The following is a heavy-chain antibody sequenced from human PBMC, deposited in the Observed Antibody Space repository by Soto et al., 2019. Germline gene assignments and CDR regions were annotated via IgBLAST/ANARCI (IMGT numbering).Heavy chain of an antibody. CDR2: IGGSGVTT. CDR3: ARYIGDSLRYLFDY. J-gene: IGHJ4*02. V-gene: IGHV3-23*01. Sequence: GGSLRLSCAASGFTFNSYAMSWVRQAPGKGLEWVSAIGGSGVTTYYADSVEGRFTISRDNSKNSLYLQMNRLTAEDTAVYYCARYIGDSLRYLFDYWGQGSLVIVSS. D-gene: IGHD6-13*01. CDR1: GFTFNSYA.